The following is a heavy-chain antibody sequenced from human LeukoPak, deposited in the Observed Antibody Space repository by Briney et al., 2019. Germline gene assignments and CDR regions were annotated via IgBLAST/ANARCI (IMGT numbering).Heavy chain of an antibody. CDR3: ARDHGDYGDYLNF. CDR2: ISSSAATI. Sequence: GGSLRLSCAASGFTFSDYYMSWIRQAPGKGLEWVSYISSSAATIYYADSVKGRFTISRDNAKKSLYLQMNSLRAEDTAVYYCARDHGDYGDYLNFWGQGTLVTVSS. V-gene: IGHV3-11*04. CDR1: GFTFSDYY. J-gene: IGHJ4*02. D-gene: IGHD4-17*01.